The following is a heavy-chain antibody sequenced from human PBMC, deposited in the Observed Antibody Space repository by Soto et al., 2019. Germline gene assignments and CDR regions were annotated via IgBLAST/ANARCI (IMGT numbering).Heavy chain of an antibody. V-gene: IGHV3-7*01. D-gene: IGHD5-12*01. CDR1: GFTFSNYW. J-gene: IGHJ4*02. Sequence: GGSLRLSCAASGFTFSNYWMGWVRQAPGKGLEWVANKKPDGSEIYYVDSVKGRFTISRDSAKDSLYLQMNSLRAEDTALYYCARGYSGYAYWGQGALVTVSS. CDR2: KKPDGSEI. CDR3: ARGYSGYAY.